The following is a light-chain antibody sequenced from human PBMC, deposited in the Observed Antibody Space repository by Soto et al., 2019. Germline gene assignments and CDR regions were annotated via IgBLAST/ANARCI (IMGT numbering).Light chain of an antibody. J-gene: IGKJ1*01. CDR1: QTISSW. CDR3: QQYNNYSPWT. V-gene: IGKV1-5*03. CDR2: KAS. Sequence: DIQMTQSPSTLSGSVGDRVTITCRASQTISSWLAWYQQKPGKAPKLLIYKASTLKSGVPSRFSGSGSGTEFTLTVSSLQPDDFATYYCQQYNNYSPWTFGQGTKVDIK.